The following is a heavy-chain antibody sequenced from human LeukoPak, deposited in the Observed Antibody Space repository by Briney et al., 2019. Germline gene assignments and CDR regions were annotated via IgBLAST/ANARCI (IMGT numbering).Heavy chain of an antibody. CDR1: GFTFSNYG. V-gene: IGHV3-33*01. CDR3: ARDPYNSGWYGEY. J-gene: IGHJ4*02. CDR2: IWYDGSNK. Sequence: GGSLRLSCAASGFTFSNYGMHWVRQAPGKGLEWVGVIWYDGSNKYYADSVKGRFTISRDNSKNTLYLQMNSLRAEDTAVYYCARDPYNSGWYGEYWGQGTLVTVSS. D-gene: IGHD6-19*01.